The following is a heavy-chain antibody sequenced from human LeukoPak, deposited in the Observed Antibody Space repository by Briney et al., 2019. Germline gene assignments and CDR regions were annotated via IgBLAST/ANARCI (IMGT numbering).Heavy chain of an antibody. V-gene: IGHV3-48*04. CDR1: EFTFSSYI. CDR3: ARGRPSDY. CDR2: ISSGSSTV. Sequence: PGGSLRLSCAASEFTFSSYIMNWVRQALGKGLEWISSISSGSSTVYYADSVKGRFTISRDNAKNSLYLQMNSLRGEDAAVYYCARGRPSDYWGQGTLVTVSS. J-gene: IGHJ4*02. D-gene: IGHD5-24*01.